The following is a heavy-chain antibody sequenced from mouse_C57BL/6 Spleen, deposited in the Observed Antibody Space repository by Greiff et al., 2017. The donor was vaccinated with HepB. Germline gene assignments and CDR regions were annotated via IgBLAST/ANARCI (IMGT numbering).Heavy chain of an antibody. V-gene: IGHV1-82*01. J-gene: IGHJ2*01. CDR2: IYPGDGDT. Sequence: QVQLQQSGPELVKPGASVKISCKASGYAFSSSWMNWVKQRPGKGLEWIGRIYPGDGDTNYNGKFKGKATLTADKSSSTAYMQLSSLTSEDSAVYFCARWGLFTTVGDLNWGQGTTLTVSS. CDR3: ARWGLFTTVGDLN. D-gene: IGHD1-1*01. CDR1: GYAFSSSW.